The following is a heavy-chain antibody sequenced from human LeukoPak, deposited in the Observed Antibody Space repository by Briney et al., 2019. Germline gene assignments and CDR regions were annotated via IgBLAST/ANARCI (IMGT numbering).Heavy chain of an antibody. Sequence: SVKVSCKASGGTFSSYAISWVRQAPGQGLEWMGGIIPIFGTANYAQKFQGRVTITRDTSISTAYMELSRLTSEDTGVYYCTRGLPRDGLVVIAAANEYWGQGSLVTVSS. CDR1: GGTFSSYA. J-gene: IGHJ4*02. CDR2: IIPIFGTA. CDR3: TRGLPRDGLVVIAAANEY. V-gene: IGHV1-69*05. D-gene: IGHD2-2*01.